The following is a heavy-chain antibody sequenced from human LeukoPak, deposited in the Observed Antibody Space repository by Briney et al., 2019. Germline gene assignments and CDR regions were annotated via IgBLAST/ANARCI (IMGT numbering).Heavy chain of an antibody. V-gene: IGHV3-66*01. CDR2: VYSGGST. D-gene: IGHD5-12*01. J-gene: IGHJ6*03. CDR1: GFTFGGYA. CDR3: ARAYSGYDFRASLGYYYYMDV. Sequence: GGSLRLSCAASGFTFGGYAMHWVRQAPGKGLEWVSVVYSGGSTYYADSVKGRFTISRDTSKNTLYLRMNSLRAEDTAVYYCARAYSGYDFRASLGYYYYMDVWGKGTTVTISS.